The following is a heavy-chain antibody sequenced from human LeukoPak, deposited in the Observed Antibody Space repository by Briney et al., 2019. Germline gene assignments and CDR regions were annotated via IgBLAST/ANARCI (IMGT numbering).Heavy chain of an antibody. CDR1: GFTFSSYA. CDR2: ISGSGGST. D-gene: IGHD2-21*02. J-gene: IGHJ4*02. V-gene: IGHV3-23*01. Sequence: GGSLRLSCAASGFTFSSYAMSWVRQAPGKGLEWVSAISGSGGSTYYADSVKGRFTISRDNSKNTLYLQMNSLRAEDTAVYYCAKDGPRVDCAMEWEGYFDYWGQGTLVTVSS. CDR3: AKDGPRVDCAMEWEGYFDY.